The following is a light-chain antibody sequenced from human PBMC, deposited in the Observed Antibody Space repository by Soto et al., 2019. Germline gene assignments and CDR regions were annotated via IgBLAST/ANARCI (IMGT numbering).Light chain of an antibody. Sequence: QPALTQPASVSGSREQSITIRCSGRSRVVGSYYPLSWYQQLPRKAPKLMIYELTKRPSRVFNRSSGSKSGNTASLTISGLQALDLSDYYSCSFAGSITYVFGTGTKVTVL. CDR1: SRVVGSYYP. CDR3: CSFAGSITYV. CDR2: ELT. V-gene: IGLV2-23*02. J-gene: IGLJ1*01.